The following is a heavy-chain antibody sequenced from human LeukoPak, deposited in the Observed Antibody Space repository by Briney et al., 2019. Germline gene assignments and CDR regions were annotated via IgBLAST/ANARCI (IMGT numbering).Heavy chain of an antibody. Sequence: GASVKVSCKASGYTFTSYDINCVRQATGQGLEWMGWMNPNIGNTGYAQKFQGRVTMNRNTSISTAYMELSSLRSEDTAVYYCARGLARTSMVTRGGVRFDYWGQGTLVTVSS. CDR1: GYTFTSYD. CDR2: MNPNIGNT. J-gene: IGHJ4*02. D-gene: IGHD5-18*01. CDR3: ARGLARTSMVTRGGVRFDY. V-gene: IGHV1-8*01.